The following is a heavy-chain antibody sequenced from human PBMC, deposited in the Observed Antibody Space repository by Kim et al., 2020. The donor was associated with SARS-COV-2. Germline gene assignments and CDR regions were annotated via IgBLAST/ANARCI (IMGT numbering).Heavy chain of an antibody. V-gene: IGHV4-34*01. D-gene: IGHD3-10*01. Sequence: SRVTISVDESKNQFSLKLSSVTAADTAVYYCARANKLLWDAEFGNDAFDIWGQGTMVTVSS. J-gene: IGHJ3*02. CDR3: ARANKLLWDAEFGNDAFDI.